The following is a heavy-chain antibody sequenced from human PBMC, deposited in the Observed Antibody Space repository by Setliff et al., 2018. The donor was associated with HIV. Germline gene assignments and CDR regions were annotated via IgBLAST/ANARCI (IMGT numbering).Heavy chain of an antibody. CDR1: GASVSSASYY. Sequence: PSATLSLTCTVSGASVSSASYYWSWIRQPPGKGLEWIGYIYYSGTTYYNPSLESRLTISVDTSKNQFSLRLNSVTAADTAVYFCARGGAVSADFDSWGQGTLVTVSS. D-gene: IGHD3-16*01. CDR2: IYYSGTT. J-gene: IGHJ4*02. CDR3: ARGGAVSADFDS. V-gene: IGHV4-61*01.